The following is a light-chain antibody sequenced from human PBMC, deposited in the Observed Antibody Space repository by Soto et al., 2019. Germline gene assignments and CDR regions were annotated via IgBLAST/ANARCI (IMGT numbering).Light chain of an antibody. J-gene: IGLJ2*01. Sequence: QSALTQPASVSGSPGQSITISCTGTSDDIGANNYVSWYQHHPGKAPKILIYEAANRPSGISHRFSGSKSGNTASLTISGLQAEDEADYFCTYYTSASTIVVGGGTKLTVL. V-gene: IGLV2-14*01. CDR2: EAA. CDR3: TYYTSASTIV. CDR1: SDDIGANNY.